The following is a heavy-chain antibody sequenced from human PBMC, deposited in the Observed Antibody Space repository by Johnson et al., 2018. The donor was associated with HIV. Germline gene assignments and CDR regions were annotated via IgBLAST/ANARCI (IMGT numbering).Heavy chain of an antibody. CDR2: ISYDGSNK. V-gene: IGHV3-30*19. J-gene: IGHJ3*02. Sequence: QVQLVESGGGVVQPGGSLRLSCAASGFTFSSYGMHWVRQAPGKGLEWVAVISYDGSNKYYADSVKGRFTISRDNAKNSLYLQMNSLRAEDTAVYYCARLRAEAQFDAFDIWGQGTMVTVSS. CDR1: GFTFSSYG. D-gene: IGHD5-24*01. CDR3: ARLRAEAQFDAFDI.